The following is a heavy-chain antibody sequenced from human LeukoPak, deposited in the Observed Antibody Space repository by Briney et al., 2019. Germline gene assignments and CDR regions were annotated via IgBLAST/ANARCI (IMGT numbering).Heavy chain of an antibody. D-gene: IGHD1-7*01. CDR2: ISAYNGNT. CDR3: ARENNWNSEGPVSPIDY. CDR1: GYTFTGYG. V-gene: IGHV1-18*01. J-gene: IGHJ4*02. Sequence: ASVKVSCKASGYTFTGYGISWVRQAPGQGLEWMGWISAYNGNTNYAQKLQGRVTMTTDTSTSTAYMELRSLRSDDTAVYYCARENNWNSEGPVSPIDYWGQETLVTVSS.